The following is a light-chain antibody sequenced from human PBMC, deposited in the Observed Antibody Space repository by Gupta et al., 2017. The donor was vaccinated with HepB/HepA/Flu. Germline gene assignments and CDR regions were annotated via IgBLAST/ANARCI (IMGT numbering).Light chain of an antibody. Sequence: QSVLTQPHSATGIPGQTVTVACCGSSSNIGSNAVNWYQQFPGTAPKVLIYRNNQRPSRVPDRFSGSKSGTSASLVISGLRSEEEADYYCAAWDDSRSGCVAFGGGTKLTVL. V-gene: IGLV1-47*01. CDR2: RNN. CDR1: SSNIGSNA. J-gene: IGLJ2*01. CDR3: AAWDDSRSGCVA.